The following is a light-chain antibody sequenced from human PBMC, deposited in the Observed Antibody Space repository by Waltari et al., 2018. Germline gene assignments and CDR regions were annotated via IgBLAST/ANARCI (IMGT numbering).Light chain of an antibody. CDR3: QQGVILPLT. J-gene: IGKJ4*01. Sequence: EIVLTQSPVTLSLAAGERATLSCRASESVSNYLACYQQKPGQSPTLLIYDTSKRATGIPGRFSGSGYGTDFTLTINNLEAEDFALYYCQQGVILPLTFGGGTKLEI. CDR1: ESVSNY. V-gene: IGKV3-11*01. CDR2: DTS.